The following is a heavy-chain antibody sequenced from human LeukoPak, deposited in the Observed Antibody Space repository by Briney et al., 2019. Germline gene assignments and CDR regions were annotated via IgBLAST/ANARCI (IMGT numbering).Heavy chain of an antibody. CDR3: ARGEWELGYYMDV. CDR1: GGSISTYY. Sequence: KPSETLSLTCTVSGGSISTYYWSWIRQPPGKGLEWIGYLYYNGRTNYNPSLKSRVTLSLDTSKNQFSLKLGSVTAADTAVYYCARGEWELGYYMDVWGKGTTVTISS. V-gene: IGHV4-59*01. D-gene: IGHD1-26*01. CDR2: LYYNGRT. J-gene: IGHJ6*03.